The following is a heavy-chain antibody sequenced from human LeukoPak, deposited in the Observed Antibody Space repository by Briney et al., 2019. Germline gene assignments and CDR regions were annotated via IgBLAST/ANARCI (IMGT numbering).Heavy chain of an antibody. V-gene: IGHV3-23*01. Sequence: GRSLRLSCAASGFTFSNYGMYWVRQAPGKGLEWVSVISGGGGSTYYADSVKGRFTISRDNSKNTLYLQMNSLRAEDTAVYYCAKRAGGAALQYYYYGVDVWGQGATVTVSS. CDR3: AKRAGGAALQYYYYGVDV. CDR1: GFTFSNYG. J-gene: IGHJ6*02. D-gene: IGHD6-13*01. CDR2: ISGGGGST.